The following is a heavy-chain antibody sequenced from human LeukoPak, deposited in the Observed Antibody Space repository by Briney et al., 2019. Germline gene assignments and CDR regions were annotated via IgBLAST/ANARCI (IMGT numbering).Heavy chain of an antibody. Sequence: SEALSLTCAVYGGSFSGYYWSWIRQPPGKGLEWIGEINHSGSTNYNPSLKSRVTISVDTSKNQFSLKLSSVTAADTAVYYCARGSYGSGSYPYYGMDVWGQGTTVTVSS. V-gene: IGHV4-34*01. D-gene: IGHD3-10*01. CDR1: GGSFSGYY. J-gene: IGHJ6*02. CDR3: ARGSYGSGSYPYYGMDV. CDR2: INHSGST.